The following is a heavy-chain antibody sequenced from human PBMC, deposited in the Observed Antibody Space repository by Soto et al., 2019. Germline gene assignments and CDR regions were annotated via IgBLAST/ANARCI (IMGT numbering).Heavy chain of an antibody. CDR2: INPKNGDT. CDR3: ARSSGRYSYSVMDV. Sequence: ASVKVSCKASGYTLTGCYMHWVRQAPGQGLEWMGCINPKNGDTYYAQKFQGRVTLTRDTSVSTAHMELSRLRSDDTAVDYCARSSGRYSYSVMDVWGQSTTVPVSS. J-gene: IGHJ6*02. D-gene: IGHD1-26*01. V-gene: IGHV1-2*02. CDR1: GYTLTGCY.